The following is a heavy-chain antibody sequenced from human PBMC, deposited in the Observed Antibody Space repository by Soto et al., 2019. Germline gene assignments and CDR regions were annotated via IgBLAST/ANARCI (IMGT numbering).Heavy chain of an antibody. V-gene: IGHV2-5*02. Sequence: QITLKESGPTLVKPTQTLTLTCTFSGFSLSTSGVGVGWIRQPPGKALEWLALIYWDDHKRYSPSLKSRLTITKDTSKNHVVLTMTNMDPVDTATYYCAHRGYYDSSGYYYLHFQHWGQGTLVTVSS. D-gene: IGHD3-22*01. CDR1: GFSLSTSGVG. CDR2: IYWDDHK. CDR3: AHRGYYDSSGYYYLHFQH. J-gene: IGHJ1*01.